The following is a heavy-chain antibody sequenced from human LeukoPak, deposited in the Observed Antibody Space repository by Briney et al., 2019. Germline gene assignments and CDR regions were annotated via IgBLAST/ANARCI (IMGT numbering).Heavy chain of an antibody. CDR3: ARDPVYSGSYYRQFDY. CDR2: TYYRSKWYN. Sequence: SQTLSLTCAISGGSVSSNSAAWNWIRQSPSRGLEWLGRTYYRSKWYNDYAVSVKSRITINPDTSQNQFSLQLNSVTPEDTAVYCCARDPVYSGSYYRQFDYWGQGTLVTVSS. D-gene: IGHD1-26*01. V-gene: IGHV6-1*01. J-gene: IGHJ4*02. CDR1: GGSVSSNSAA.